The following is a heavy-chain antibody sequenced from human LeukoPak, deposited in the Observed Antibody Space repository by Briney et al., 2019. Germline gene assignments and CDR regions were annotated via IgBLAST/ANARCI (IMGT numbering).Heavy chain of an antibody. CDR3: AKGTAASCTGSSCYPLDF. CDR2: ISGSGGST. D-gene: IGHD2-8*02. J-gene: IGHJ4*02. Sequence: QTGGSLRLSCAASGFTFSSYAMSWVRQAPGKGLEWVSAISGSGGSTYYADSVKGRFTISRDNSKNTVYLQMNSLRVDDTALYYCAKGTAASCTGSSCYPLDFWGQGTLVTVSS. CDR1: GFTFSSYA. V-gene: IGHV3-23*01.